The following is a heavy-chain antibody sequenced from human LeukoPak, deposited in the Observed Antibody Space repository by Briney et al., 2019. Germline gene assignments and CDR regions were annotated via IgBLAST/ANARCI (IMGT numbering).Heavy chain of an antibody. Sequence: SVKVSCKASGGTFSSYAISWVRQARGQGLEWMGRIIPILGIANYAQKFQGRVTITADKSTSTAYMELSSLRSEDTAVYYCAATSGGYYGMDVWGQGTTVTVSS. V-gene: IGHV1-69*04. CDR2: IIPILGIA. J-gene: IGHJ6*02. D-gene: IGHD3-10*01. CDR3: AATSGGYYGMDV. CDR1: GGTFSSYA.